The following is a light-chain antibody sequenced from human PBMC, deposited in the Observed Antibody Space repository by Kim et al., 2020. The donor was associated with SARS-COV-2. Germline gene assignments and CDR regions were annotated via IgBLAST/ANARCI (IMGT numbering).Light chain of an antibody. CDR1: QSVSSNS. CDR2: GAS. CDR3: KQYGSSPLT. Sequence: SPGERATLSCRASQSVSSNSLAWYQQKPGQAPSLLIYGASSRATGIPDRFSGSGSGTDFTLTISRLEPEDFAVYYCKQYGSSPLTFGGGTKVDIK. V-gene: IGKV3-20*01. J-gene: IGKJ4*01.